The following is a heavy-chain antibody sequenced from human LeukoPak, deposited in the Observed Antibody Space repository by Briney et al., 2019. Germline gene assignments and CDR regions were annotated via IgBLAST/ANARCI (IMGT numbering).Heavy chain of an antibody. J-gene: IGHJ4*02. V-gene: IGHV4-4*07. CDR3: ARDRYAVAVSDS. CDR2: FDTSGST. CDR1: GGSIGTYY. Sequence: KTSETLSLTCTVSGGSIGTYYWSWIRQPAGKGLEWIGRFDTSGSTNYNPSLKNRVTVSVDTSKNQFSLRLSSVTAADTAVYYCARDRYAVAVSDSWGQGTLVTVSS. D-gene: IGHD2-8*01.